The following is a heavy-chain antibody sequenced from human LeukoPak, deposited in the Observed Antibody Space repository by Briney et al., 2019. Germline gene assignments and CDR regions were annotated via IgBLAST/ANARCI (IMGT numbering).Heavy chain of an antibody. CDR1: GGSISSYY. CDR2: IYYSGST. V-gene: IGHV4-59*08. J-gene: IGHJ3*02. CDR3: ARSLGWGATRADAFDI. D-gene: IGHD1-26*01. Sequence: PSETLSLTCTVSGGSISSYYWSWIRQPPGKGLEWIGYIYYSGSTNYNPSLKSRVTISVDTSKNQFSLKLRSVTAADPAVDYFARSLGWGATRADAFDIWGQGTMVTVSS.